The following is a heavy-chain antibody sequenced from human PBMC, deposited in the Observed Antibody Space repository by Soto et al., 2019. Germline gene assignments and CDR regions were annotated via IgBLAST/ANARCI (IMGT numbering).Heavy chain of an antibody. D-gene: IGHD2-15*01. V-gene: IGHV3-23*01. CDR3: GEAPDVVLGAFDT. Sequence: EVQLFKSGGGMVQPGGSRRLSCAASGFMFTSYALIWVRQAPGKGLEWVSGIAGSGLSTYYADSVKGRFIISRDKSKMTLFLQINSLRAKDTAVYYCGEAPDVVLGAFDTGSHGTMVTVSS. J-gene: IGHJ3*02. CDR1: GFMFTSYA. CDR2: IAGSGLST.